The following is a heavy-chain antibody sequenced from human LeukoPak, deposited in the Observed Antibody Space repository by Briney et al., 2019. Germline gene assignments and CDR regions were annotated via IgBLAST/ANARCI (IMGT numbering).Heavy chain of an antibody. CDR1: GYSISSSNW. D-gene: IGHD3-10*01. V-gene: IGHV4-28*01. CDR2: IYYSGST. Sequence: SETLSLTCAVPGYSISSSNWWGWIRQPPGKGLEWIGYIYYSGSTYCNPSLKSRVTMSVDTSKNQFSLKLSSVTAVDTAVYYCARMAGDYYGSGTGGMDVWGQGTTVTVSS. J-gene: IGHJ6*02. CDR3: ARMAGDYYGSGTGGMDV.